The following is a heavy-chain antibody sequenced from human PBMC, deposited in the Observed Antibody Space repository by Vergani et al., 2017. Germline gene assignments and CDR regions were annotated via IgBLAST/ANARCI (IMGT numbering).Heavy chain of an antibody. V-gene: IGHV4-39*07. CDR3: ASARKTAMVRPDAFDI. Sequence: QLQLQESGPGLVKPSETLSLTCTVSGGSISSSSYYWGWIRQPPGKGLEWIGSIYYSGSTYYNPSLKRRATISMDTPKNHFSLKVSSVTAADTAVYYCASARKTAMVRPDAFDIWGQGTMVTVSS. CDR2: IYYSGST. D-gene: IGHD5-18*01. J-gene: IGHJ3*02. CDR1: GGSISSSSYY.